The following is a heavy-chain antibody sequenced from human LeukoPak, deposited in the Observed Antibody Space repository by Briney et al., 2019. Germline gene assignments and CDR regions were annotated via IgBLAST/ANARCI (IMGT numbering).Heavy chain of an antibody. D-gene: IGHD3-9*01. V-gene: IGHV4-34*01. J-gene: IGHJ5*02. Sequence: PSETLSLTCAVYGGSFSGYYWSWIRQPPGKGLEWMGEINHSGSTNYNPSLKSRVTISVDTSKNQFSLKLSSVTAADTAVYYCARHEFIYDILTGYYRAINWFDPWGQGTLVTVSS. CDR1: GGSFSGYY. CDR2: INHSGST. CDR3: ARHEFIYDILTGYYRAINWFDP.